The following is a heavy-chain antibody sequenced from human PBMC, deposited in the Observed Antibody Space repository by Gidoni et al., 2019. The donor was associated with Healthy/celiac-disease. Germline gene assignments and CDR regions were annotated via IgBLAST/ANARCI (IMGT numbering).Heavy chain of an antibody. J-gene: IGHJ6*02. Sequence: EVQLVESGGGLVKPGGSLRLPCAASGFTFSSYSMNWVSQARGKGLGWVPSISSSSSYLYYANSVKSRFTISRDNAKNSLYLQMNSLRAENTAVYYCARAAVLLWCGESPGGDKYYYGIDVWGQGTTVTVSS. CDR2: ISSSSSYL. D-gene: IGHD3-10*01. CDR1: GFTFSSYS. CDR3: ARAAVLLWCGESPGGDKYYYGIDV. V-gene: IGHV3-21*01.